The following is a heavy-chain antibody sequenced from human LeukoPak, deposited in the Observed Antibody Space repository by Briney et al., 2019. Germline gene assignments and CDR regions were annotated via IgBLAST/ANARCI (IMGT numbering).Heavy chain of an antibody. CDR3: ARVFARSGEISGSYFYY. CDR1: GGTFSSYA. D-gene: IGHD1-26*01. J-gene: IGHJ4*02. Sequence: SVKVSCKASGGTFSSYAINWVRQAPEQGPEWMGGIIPIFGRANYAQKFQGRVTMTTDESTSTAYMELSSLRSEDTAVYYCARVFARSGEISGSYFYYWGQGTLVTVSS. CDR2: IIPIFGRA. V-gene: IGHV1-69*05.